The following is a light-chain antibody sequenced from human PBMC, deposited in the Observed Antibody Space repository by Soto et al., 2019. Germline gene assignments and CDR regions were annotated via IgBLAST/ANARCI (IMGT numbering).Light chain of an antibody. CDR3: QQYSSTPLT. CDR2: GAT. V-gene: IGKV3-20*01. CDR1: QSVRSTY. Sequence: EIVLTQSPGTLSLSPGERTTLSCRASQSVRSTYLAWYQQRPGQAPRLLIYGATSRATGIPDRFQGSGSGTDFTLTISRLEPEDFAVYFCQQYSSTPLTFGQGTKVEIK. J-gene: IGKJ1*01.